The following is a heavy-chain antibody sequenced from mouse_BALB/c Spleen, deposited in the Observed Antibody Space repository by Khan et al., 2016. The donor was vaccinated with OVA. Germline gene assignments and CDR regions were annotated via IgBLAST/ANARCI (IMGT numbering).Heavy chain of an antibody. D-gene: IGHD1-1*01. CDR3: ARLAYYYNSEGFAY. CDR1: EFTFSTYG. J-gene: IGHJ3*01. V-gene: IGHV5-6*01. Sequence: EVELVESGGDFVRPGGSLKLSCAASEFTFSTYGMSWVRQTPDKRLEWVAPINTGGAYTYYPDSVKGRFTISRDNAKNTLYLQLSSLKSEDTAIYYCARLAYYYNSEGFAYWGQGTLVTVSA. CDR2: INTGGAYT.